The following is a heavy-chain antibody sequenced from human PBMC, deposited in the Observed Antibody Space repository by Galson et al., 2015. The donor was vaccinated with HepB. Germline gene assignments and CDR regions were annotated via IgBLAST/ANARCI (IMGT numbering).Heavy chain of an antibody. CDR3: ARDIFLSNYWVGGFDY. J-gene: IGHJ4*02. Sequence: SLRLSCAASGFTFSSYGMHWVRQAPGKGLEWVAVIWYDGSNKYYADSVKGRFTISRDNSKNTLYLQMNSLGAEDTAVYYCARDIFLSNYWVGGFDYWGQGTLVTVSS. CDR1: GFTFSSYG. D-gene: IGHD4-11*01. CDR2: IWYDGSNK. V-gene: IGHV3-33*01.